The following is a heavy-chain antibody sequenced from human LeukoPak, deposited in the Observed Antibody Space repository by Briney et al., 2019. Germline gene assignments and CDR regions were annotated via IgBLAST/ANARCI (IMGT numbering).Heavy chain of an antibody. V-gene: IGHV3-21*01. J-gene: IGHJ4*02. D-gene: IGHD1-20*01. Sequence: RGSLRLSCAASGFTFSIYNMNWVRHAPGTGLEWVSSISSSSSYIYYADSVRGRFTISRDNAKNSLYLQMSSLRAEDTAVYYCARDGITGTTYYFDYWGQGTLVTVSS. CDR2: ISSSSSYI. CDR3: ARDGITGTTYYFDY. CDR1: GFTFSIYN.